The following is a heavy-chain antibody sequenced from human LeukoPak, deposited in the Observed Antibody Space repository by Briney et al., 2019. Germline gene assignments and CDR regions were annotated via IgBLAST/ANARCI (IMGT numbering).Heavy chain of an antibody. J-gene: IGHJ6*02. CDR1: GGSISSYY. V-gene: IGHV4-59*01. Sequence: SETLSLTCTVSGGSISSYYWSWIRQPPGKGLEWIGYIYYSGSTNYNPSRKSRVTISVDPSNNQFSLKLSSVTAADTAVYYCARFSFIGYYYYGMDVWRQGTTVTVSS. CDR2: IYYSGST. D-gene: IGHD3-16*02. CDR3: ARFSFIGYYYYGMDV.